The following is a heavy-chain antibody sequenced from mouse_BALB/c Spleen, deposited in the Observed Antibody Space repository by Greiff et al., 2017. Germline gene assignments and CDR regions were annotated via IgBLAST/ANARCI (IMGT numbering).Heavy chain of an antibody. D-gene: IGHD4-1*01. J-gene: IGHJ4*01. V-gene: IGHV7-3*02. Sequence: EVKLMESGGGLVQPGGSLRLSCATSGFTFTDYYMSWVRQPPGKALEWLGFIRNKANGYTTEYSASVKGRFTISRDNSQSILYLQMNTLRAEDSATYYCARDIGILYAMDYWGQGTSVTVSS. CDR3: ARDIGILYAMDY. CDR1: GFTFTDYY. CDR2: IRNKANGYTT.